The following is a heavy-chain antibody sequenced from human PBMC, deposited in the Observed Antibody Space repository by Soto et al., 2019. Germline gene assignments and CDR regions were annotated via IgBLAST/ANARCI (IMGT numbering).Heavy chain of an antibody. CDR2: AYHNGLT. CDR3: ARDAAVPGESDRFDY. CDR1: GDSATSNVW. D-gene: IGHD6-19*01. V-gene: IGHV4-4*02. J-gene: IGHJ4*02. Sequence: SETLSLTCAVSGDSATSNVWWSWVRQPPGKGLEWIGEAYHNGLTDYNPSLKSRVTMSVDTSKNEFSLKLTSLTAADTAIYYCARDAAVPGESDRFDYWGQGTLVTVSS.